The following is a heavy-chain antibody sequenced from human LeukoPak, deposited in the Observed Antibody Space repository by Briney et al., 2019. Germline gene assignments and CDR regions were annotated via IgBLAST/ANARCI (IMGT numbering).Heavy chain of an antibody. V-gene: IGHV3-74*01. Sequence: PGGSLRLSCAASGFTFSSYAMSWVRQAPGKGLVWVSRINSDGSSTSYADSVKGRFTISRDNAKNTLYLQMNSLRAEDTAVYYCARDTVLWFGESYDPYNWFDPWGQGTLVTVSS. D-gene: IGHD3-10*01. J-gene: IGHJ5*02. CDR3: ARDTVLWFGESYDPYNWFDP. CDR1: GFTFSSYA. CDR2: INSDGSST.